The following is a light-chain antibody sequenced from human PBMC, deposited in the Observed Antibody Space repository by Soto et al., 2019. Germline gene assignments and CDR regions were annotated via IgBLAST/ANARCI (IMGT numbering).Light chain of an antibody. CDR3: AAWDDSLNGVV. CDR1: ISNIGGNT. CDR2: TNN. J-gene: IGLJ2*01. V-gene: IGLV1-44*01. Sequence: QSVLTQPPSASGTPGQRVTISCSGSISNIGGNTVNWYQQLPGTAPKLLMYTNNQRRSGVPDRFSGSKSGTSASLAISGLQSEDEADYYCAAWDDSLNGVVFGGGTKLTVL.